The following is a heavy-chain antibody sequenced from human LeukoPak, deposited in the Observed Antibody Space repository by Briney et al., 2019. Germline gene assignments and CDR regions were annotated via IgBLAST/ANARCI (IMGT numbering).Heavy chain of an antibody. CDR2: ISAYNGNT. CDR1: GYTFTSYD. CDR3: ARVLQVGLYFDY. J-gene: IGHJ4*02. V-gene: IGHV1-18*01. Sequence: ASVKVSCKASGYTFTSYDINWVRQAPGQGLEWMGWISAYNGNTNYAQKLQGRVTMTTDTSTSTAYMELRSLRSDDTAVYYCARVLQVGLYFDYWGQGTLVTVSS. D-gene: IGHD1-26*01.